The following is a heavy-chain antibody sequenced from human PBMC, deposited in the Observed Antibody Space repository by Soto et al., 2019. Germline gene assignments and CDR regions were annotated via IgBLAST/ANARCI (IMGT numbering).Heavy chain of an antibody. J-gene: IGHJ3*02. CDR1: GGSISSGGYS. V-gene: IGHV4-30-2*01. Sequence: TLSLTCAVSGGSISSGGYSWSWIRQPPGKGLEWIGYIYHSGSTYYNPSLKSRVTISVDRSKNQFSLKLSSVTAADTAVCYCARDDGYRYAFDILVQGTLVT. CDR3: ARDDGYRYAFDI. D-gene: IGHD3-16*02. CDR2: IYHSGST.